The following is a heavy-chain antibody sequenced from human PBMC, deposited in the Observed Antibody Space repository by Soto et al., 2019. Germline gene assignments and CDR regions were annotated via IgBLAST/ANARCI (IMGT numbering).Heavy chain of an antibody. J-gene: IGHJ4*02. CDR1: GGSFSGYY. D-gene: IGHD2-2*01. CDR3: ARHARMKSNYYFDY. V-gene: IGHV4-34*01. Sequence: SETLSLTCAVYGGSFSGYYWSWIRQPPGKGLEWIGEINHSGSTNYNPSLKSRVTISVDTSKNQFSLKLSSVTAADTAVYYCARHARMKSNYYFDYWGQGTLVTVSS. CDR2: INHSGST.